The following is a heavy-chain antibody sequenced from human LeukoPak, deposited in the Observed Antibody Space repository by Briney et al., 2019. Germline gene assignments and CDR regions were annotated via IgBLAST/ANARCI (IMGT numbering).Heavy chain of an antibody. D-gene: IGHD3-10*01. Sequence: GGSLRLSCAASGFTFSSYGMHWVRQAPGKGLEWVAVIWYDGSNKYYADSVKGRFTISRDNSKNTLYLQMNSLRAEDTAVYYCARDEGYGSGSFDIWGQGTMVTVSS. CDR2: IWYDGSNK. CDR3: ARDEGYGSGSFDI. CDR1: GFTFSSYG. V-gene: IGHV3-33*01. J-gene: IGHJ3*02.